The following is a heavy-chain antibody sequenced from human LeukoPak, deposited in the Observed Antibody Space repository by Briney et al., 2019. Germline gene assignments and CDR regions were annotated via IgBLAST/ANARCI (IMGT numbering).Heavy chain of an antibody. CDR1: GFTVSSNY. V-gene: IGHV3-66*01. D-gene: IGHD5-24*01. CDR3: ARAWPGAFDI. Sequence: GGSLRLSCAASGFTVSSNYMSWVRQAPGKGLEWVSVIYSGGSTYYADSVKGRFTISRDNSKNTLYLQMSSLRAEDTAVYYCARAWPGAFDIWGQGTMVTVSS. J-gene: IGHJ3*02. CDR2: IYSGGST.